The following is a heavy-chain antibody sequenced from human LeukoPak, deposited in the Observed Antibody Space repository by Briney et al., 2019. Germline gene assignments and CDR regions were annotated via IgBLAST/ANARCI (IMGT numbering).Heavy chain of an antibody. V-gene: IGHV4-30-4*01. CDR2: IYYSGST. CDR3: ARGLRLSWPPTDY. CDR1: GGSISNGDYH. Sequence: SETLSLTCTVSGGSISNGDYHWSWIRQPPGKGLEWIGYIYYSGSTYYNPSLKSRATISVDTSKNQFSLKLSSVTAADTAVYYCARGLRLSWPPTDYWGQGTLVTVSS. J-gene: IGHJ4*02.